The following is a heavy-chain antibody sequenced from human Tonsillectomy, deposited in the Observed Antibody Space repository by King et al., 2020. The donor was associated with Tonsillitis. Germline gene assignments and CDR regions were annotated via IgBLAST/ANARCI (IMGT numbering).Heavy chain of an antibody. CDR2: ISSSSSTI. V-gene: IGHV3-48*01. CDR3: AILGYGDYYYYMDV. Sequence: VQLVESGGGLVQPGGSLRLSCAASGFTFSSYSMNWVRQAPGKGLEWVSYISSSSSTIYYEDSVKGRFTISRDNAKNSLYLQMNSLRAEDTAVYYCAILGYGDYYYYMDVWGKGTTVTVSS. D-gene: IGHD4-17*01. CDR1: GFTFSSYS. J-gene: IGHJ6*03.